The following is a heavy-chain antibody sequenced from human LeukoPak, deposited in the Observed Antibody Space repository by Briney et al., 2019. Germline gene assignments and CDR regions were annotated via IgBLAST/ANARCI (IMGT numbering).Heavy chain of an antibody. CDR1: GYTFTSYY. CDR2: INPSGGST. D-gene: IGHD4-23*01. Sequence: ASVKVSCKASGYTFTSYYIHWVRQAPGQGLEWMGIINPSGGSTSYAQKFQGRVTMTRDTSTSTVYMELSSLRSEDTAVYYCARTPAPYGGGLWPMADYGMDVWGQGTTVTVSS. V-gene: IGHV1-46*01. J-gene: IGHJ6*02. CDR3: ARTPAPYGGGLWPMADYGMDV.